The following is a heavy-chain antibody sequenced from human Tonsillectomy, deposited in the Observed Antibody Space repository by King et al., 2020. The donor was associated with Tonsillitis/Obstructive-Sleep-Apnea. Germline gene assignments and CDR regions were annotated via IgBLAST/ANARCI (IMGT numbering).Heavy chain of an antibody. V-gene: IGHV3-11*06. D-gene: IGHD6-6*01. CDR1: GFTFSDYY. CDR3: ARGSIAALYYFDY. J-gene: IGHJ4*02. Sequence: VQLVKSGGGLVKPGGSLRLSCAASGFTFSDYYMSWIRQAPGKGLEWVSYISSSSSYTNYADSVKGRFTISRDNAKNSLYLQMNSLRAEDTAVYYCARGSIAALYYFDYWGQGTLVTVSS. CDR2: ISSSSSYT.